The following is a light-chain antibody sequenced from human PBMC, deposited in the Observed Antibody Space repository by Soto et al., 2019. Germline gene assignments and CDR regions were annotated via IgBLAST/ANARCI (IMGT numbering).Light chain of an antibody. CDR1: QSISSF. CDR3: HKSYSSQWT. V-gene: IGKV1-39*01. J-gene: IGKJ1*01. CDR2: AES. Sequence: DIGITLSPSSXSAPHPHRVSTPCRVSQSISSFLNWYQKKPGTEXKXXXYAESNSQSGVKTRLSASGSANDFNLNIRRMRPQDFATYYCHKSYSSQWTFGDGTQVDI.